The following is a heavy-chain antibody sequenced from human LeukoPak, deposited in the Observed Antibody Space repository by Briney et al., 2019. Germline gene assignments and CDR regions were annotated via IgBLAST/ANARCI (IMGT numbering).Heavy chain of an antibody. CDR3: AKDQMVGQWPTNFDY. D-gene: IGHD6-19*01. J-gene: IGHJ4*02. CDR1: GFTVSSNY. V-gene: IGHV3-53*01. CDR2: IYSGGST. Sequence: PGGSLRLSCAASGFTVSSNYMSWVRQAPGKGLEWVSVIYSGGSTYYADSVKGRFTISRDNSKNTLYLQMNSLRAEDTAVYYCAKDQMVGQWPTNFDYWGQGTLVTVSS.